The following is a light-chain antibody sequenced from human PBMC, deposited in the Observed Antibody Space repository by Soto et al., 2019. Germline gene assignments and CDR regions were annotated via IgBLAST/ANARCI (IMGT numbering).Light chain of an antibody. Sequence: DIQMTQSPSTLSASVGDRVTITCRASQSISSWLAWYQQKPGKAPKLLIYDASSLESGVPSRFSGSGSGTESTLTISSLQPDDIATYYCQQYKTFGQGTKVDIK. CDR3: QQYKT. CDR2: DAS. CDR1: QSISSW. J-gene: IGKJ1*01. V-gene: IGKV1-5*01.